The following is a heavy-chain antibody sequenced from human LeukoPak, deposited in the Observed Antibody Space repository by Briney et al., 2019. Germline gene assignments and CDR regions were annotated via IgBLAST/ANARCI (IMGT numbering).Heavy chain of an antibody. CDR2: IPRDGSYE. J-gene: IGHJ4*02. V-gene: IGHV3-30*02. Sequence: GGSLRLSCAASGFTFSSYSMNWVRLAPGRGLEWVAFIPRDGSYEKYADSVKGRFAISRDNSKSTLYLHMNSLRPEDTAVYYCANIPNSFGPDYWGQGSLVTVSS. CDR1: GFTFSSYS. CDR3: ANIPNSFGPDY. D-gene: IGHD3-16*01.